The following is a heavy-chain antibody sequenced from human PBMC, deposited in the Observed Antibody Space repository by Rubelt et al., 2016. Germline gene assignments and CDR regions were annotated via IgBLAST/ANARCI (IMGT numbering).Heavy chain of an antibody. CDR2: INPNSGGT. Sequence: QVQLVQSGAEVKKPGSSVKVSCKASGGTFSSYAISWVRQAPGQGLEWMGGINPNSGGTNYAQKFQGRVTRTRDPSVSTAYMELSRLTSDDTAVYYCARGNSGYDYGLDYWGQGTLVTVSS. J-gene: IGHJ4*02. CDR3: ARGNSGYDYGLDY. V-gene: IGHV1-2*02. D-gene: IGHD5-12*01. CDR1: GGTFSSYA.